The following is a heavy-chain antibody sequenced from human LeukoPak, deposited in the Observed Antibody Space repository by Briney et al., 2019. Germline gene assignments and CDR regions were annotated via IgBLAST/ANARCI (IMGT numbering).Heavy chain of an antibody. CDR1: GYTLTELS. V-gene: IGHV1-24*01. CDR2: FDPEDGET. Sequence: ASVKVSCKVSGYTLTELSMHWVQQAPGKGLEWMGGFDPEDGETIYAQKFQGRVTMTEDTSTDTAYMELSSLRSEDTAVYYCATGGYYDSNTRAFDIWGQGTMVTVSS. D-gene: IGHD3-22*01. J-gene: IGHJ3*02. CDR3: ATGGYYDSNTRAFDI.